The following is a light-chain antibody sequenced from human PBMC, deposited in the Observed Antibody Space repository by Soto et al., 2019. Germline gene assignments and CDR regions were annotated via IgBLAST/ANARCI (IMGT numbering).Light chain of an antibody. J-gene: IGLJ2*01. CDR1: SSDVGAYNY. V-gene: IGLV2-14*01. CDR3: SSYTTSTTIVL. Sequence: QPALTQPASVSGSPGQSITISCTGTSSDVGAYNYVSWYQQRPGKAPKLMIYDVSVRPSGVSNRFSGSKSGNTASLTISGLQAEDEADYYCSSYTTSTTIVLFGGGTKLTVL. CDR2: DVS.